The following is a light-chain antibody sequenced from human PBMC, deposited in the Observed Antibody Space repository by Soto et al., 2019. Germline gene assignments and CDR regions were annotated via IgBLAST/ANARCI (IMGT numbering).Light chain of an antibody. CDR3: SSYAGSNNLV. CDR1: SSDIGGYDY. Sequence: QSVLTQPPSASGSPGQSVTISCTGTSSDIGGYDYASWYQQHPGKAPKLIIYEVSKRPSGVPDRFSGSKSGNTASLTVSGLQAEDEADYYCSSYAGSNNLVFAGGTKLTVL. CDR2: EVS. J-gene: IGLJ3*02. V-gene: IGLV2-8*01.